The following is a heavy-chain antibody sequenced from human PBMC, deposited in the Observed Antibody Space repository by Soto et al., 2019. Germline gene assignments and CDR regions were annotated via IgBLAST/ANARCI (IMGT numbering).Heavy chain of an antibody. D-gene: IGHD6-6*01. CDR2: IIPIFGTA. Sequence: QVQLVQSGAEVKKPGSSVKVSCKASGGTFSSYAISGVRQAPGQGLEWMGGIIPIFGTANYAQKFQGRVTITADESTSTAYMELSSLRAEDTAVYYCARDGSSSSGIGYYYGMDVWGQGTTVTFSS. J-gene: IGHJ6*02. CDR1: GGTFSSYA. CDR3: ARDGSSSSGIGYYYGMDV. V-gene: IGHV1-69*01.